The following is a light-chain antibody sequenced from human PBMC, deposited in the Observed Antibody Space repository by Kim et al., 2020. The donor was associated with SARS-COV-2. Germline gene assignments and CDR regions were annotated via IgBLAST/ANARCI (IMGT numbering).Light chain of an antibody. CDR1: QSVLYSSNNKNY. J-gene: IGKJ2*01. CDR2: WAS. V-gene: IGKV4-1*01. CDR3: QQSYSIPPT. Sequence: DIVMTQSPDSLAVSLGERATINCKSSQSVLYSSNNKNYLAWYQQKPGQPPKALIYWASTRESGVPDRFSGSGSGTDFTLTISSLQAEDVAVYFCQQSYSIPPTFGQGTKLDIK.